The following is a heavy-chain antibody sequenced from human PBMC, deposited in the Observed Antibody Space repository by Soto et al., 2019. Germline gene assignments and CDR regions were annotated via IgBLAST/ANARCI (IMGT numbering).Heavy chain of an antibody. Sequence: EVQLAESGGGLAQPGGSLRLSCVGSGFTFSSFEMNWVRQTPGKGLEWLSYIGRSGETIYYAVSVKGRFTISRDNAKSSLFLQMNGLRDEDTGIYYCARDSRGGAARRPTFYYWGRGTLVTVSS. CDR1: GFTFSSFE. CDR3: ARDSRGGAARRPTFYY. CDR2: IGRSGETI. D-gene: IGHD6-6*01. J-gene: IGHJ4*02. V-gene: IGHV3-48*03.